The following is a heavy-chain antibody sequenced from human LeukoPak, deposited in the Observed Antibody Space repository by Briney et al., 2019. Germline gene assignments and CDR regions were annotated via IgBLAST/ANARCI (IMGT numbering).Heavy chain of an antibody. CDR2: ISAYNANT. Sequence: WASVKVSCKASGYTFTSYAMNWVRRAPGQGLEWMGWISAYNANTNYAQKLQGRVTVTTDTSTTTAYMELRSLRSDDTAVYYCAGDKAVLRYFDWPFDYWGQGTLVTVSS. J-gene: IGHJ4*02. D-gene: IGHD3-9*01. V-gene: IGHV1-18*01. CDR3: AGDKAVLRYFDWPFDY. CDR1: GYTFTSYA.